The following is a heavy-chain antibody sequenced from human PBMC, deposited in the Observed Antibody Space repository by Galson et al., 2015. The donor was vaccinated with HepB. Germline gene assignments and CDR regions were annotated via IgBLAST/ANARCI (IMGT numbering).Heavy chain of an antibody. D-gene: IGHD2-15*01. CDR1: GFSLTNYE. J-gene: IGHJ4*02. V-gene: IGHV3-48*03. Sequence: SLRLSCAASGFSLTNYEMNWVRQAPGTGLEWLSYISSGGGDTIYYADSVKGRFTISRDNAMNSLYLQMNSLRAEDTAVYYYMRDGIYCSGGFCHPYWGQGTLVTVSS. CDR3: MRDGIYCSGGFCHPY. CDR2: ISSGGGDTI.